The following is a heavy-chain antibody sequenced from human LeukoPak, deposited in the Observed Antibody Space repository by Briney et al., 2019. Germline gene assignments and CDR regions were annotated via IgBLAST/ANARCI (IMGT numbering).Heavy chain of an antibody. CDR2: INAGNGNT. Sequence: GASVKVSCKASGYTFTSYAMHWVRQAPGQRLEWMGWINAGNGNTKYSQKFQGRVTITRDTSASTAYMELSSLRSEDTAVYYCARLGAATRRFDYRGQGTLVTVSS. CDR3: ARLGAATRRFDY. CDR1: GYTFTSYA. D-gene: IGHD2-15*01. J-gene: IGHJ4*02. V-gene: IGHV1-3*01.